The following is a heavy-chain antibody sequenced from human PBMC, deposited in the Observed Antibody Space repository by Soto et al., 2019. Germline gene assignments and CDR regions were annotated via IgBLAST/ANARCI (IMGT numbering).Heavy chain of an antibody. CDR2: IYFRGNT. J-gene: IGHJ4*02. CDR3: ARLEGLATISYYFDF. Sequence: QLQLQESGPGLVKPSETLSLTCSVFGDSINSDKYYWGWIRQPPGKGLEWIGSIYFRGNTYYNPSLQTRVTISLDKSKSQFSLKLNSVTAADSAVYFCARLEGLATISYYFDFWGQGALVTVSS. CDR1: GDSINSDKYY. V-gene: IGHV4-39*01. D-gene: IGHD3-9*01.